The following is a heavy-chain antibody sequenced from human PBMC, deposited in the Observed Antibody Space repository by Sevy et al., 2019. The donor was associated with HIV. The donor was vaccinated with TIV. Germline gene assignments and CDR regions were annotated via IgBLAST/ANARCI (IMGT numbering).Heavy chain of an antibody. V-gene: IGHV3-30*18. Sequence: GGSLRLSCAASGFTFSSYGMHWVRQAPGKGLEWVAVISYDGSNKYYADSVKGRFTISRDNSKNTLYLQMNSLGAEDTAVYYCAKAHTDYYDSSGSDYFDYWGQGTLVTVSS. CDR2: ISYDGSNK. CDR1: GFTFSSYG. J-gene: IGHJ4*02. D-gene: IGHD3-22*01. CDR3: AKAHTDYYDSSGSDYFDY.